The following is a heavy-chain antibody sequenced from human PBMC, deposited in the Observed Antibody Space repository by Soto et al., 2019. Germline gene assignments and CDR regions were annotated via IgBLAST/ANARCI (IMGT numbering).Heavy chain of an antibody. J-gene: IGHJ4*02. CDR3: VRDGGGSFFPFDL. Sequence: GGSLRLSCAASGLNFGLSFMIWMRQRPGKGLEWVSFISHNSDYTNYADSVQGRFTISRDNARNLLYLHMTSLTVEDTATYYCVRDGGGSFFPFDLWGQGTMVTVSS. D-gene: IGHD2-15*01. V-gene: IGHV3-11*05. CDR2: ISHNSDYT. CDR1: GLNFGLSF.